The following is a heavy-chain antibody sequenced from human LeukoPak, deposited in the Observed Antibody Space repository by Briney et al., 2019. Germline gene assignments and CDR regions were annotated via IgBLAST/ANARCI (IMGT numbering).Heavy chain of an antibody. CDR2: IYYSGST. CDR3: ARKRYGDYFDY. V-gene: IGHV4-59*01. Sequence: ASETLSLTCTVSGXSISSYYWSWIRQPPGKGLEWIGYIYYSGSTYYNPSLKSRVTISIDTSKSQFSLKLTSVAAADTAVYYCARKRYGDYFDYWGQGTLVTVSS. J-gene: IGHJ4*02. CDR1: GXSISSYY. D-gene: IGHD4-17*01.